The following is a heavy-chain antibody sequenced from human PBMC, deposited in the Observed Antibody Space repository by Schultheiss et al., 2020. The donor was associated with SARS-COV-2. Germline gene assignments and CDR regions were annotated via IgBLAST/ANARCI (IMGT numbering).Heavy chain of an antibody. V-gene: IGHV4-59*01. CDR2: IYYSGST. D-gene: IGHD2-15*01. Sequence: SETLSLTCTVSGGSISSYYWSWIRQPPGKGLEWIGYIYYSGSTNYNPSLKSRVTISVDTSKNQFSLKLSSVTAADTAVYYCARDTRAYCSGGSCNWFDPWGQATLGTGSS. J-gene: IGHJ5*02. CDR1: GGSISSYY. CDR3: ARDTRAYCSGGSCNWFDP.